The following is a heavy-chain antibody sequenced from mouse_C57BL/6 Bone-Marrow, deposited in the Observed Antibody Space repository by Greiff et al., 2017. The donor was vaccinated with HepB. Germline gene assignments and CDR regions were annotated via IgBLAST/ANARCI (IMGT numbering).Heavy chain of an antibody. Sequence: VQLQQSGAELARPGASVKLSCKASGYTFTSYGISWVKQRTGQGLEWIGEIYPRSGNTYYNEKFKGKATLTADKSSSTAYMELRSLTSEDSAVYFCARWTTVVALYAMDYWGQGTSVTVSS. CDR2: IYPRSGNT. V-gene: IGHV1-81*01. J-gene: IGHJ4*01. D-gene: IGHD1-1*01. CDR1: GYTFTSYG. CDR3: ARWTTVVALYAMDY.